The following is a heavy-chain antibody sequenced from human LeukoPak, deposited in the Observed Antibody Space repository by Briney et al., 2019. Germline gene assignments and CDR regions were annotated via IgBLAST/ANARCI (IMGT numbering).Heavy chain of an antibody. CDR3: ARDPIRSSRPGDYYYYGMDV. J-gene: IGHJ6*02. Sequence: ASVNVSCKASGYTFTSYYMHWVRQAPGQGLEWMGIINPSGGSTSYAQKFQGRVTMTRDTSTSTVYMELSSLRSEDTAVYYCARDPIRSSRPGDYYYYGMDVWGQGTTVTVSS. V-gene: IGHV1-46*01. CDR2: INPSGGST. D-gene: IGHD6-13*01. CDR1: GYTFTSYY.